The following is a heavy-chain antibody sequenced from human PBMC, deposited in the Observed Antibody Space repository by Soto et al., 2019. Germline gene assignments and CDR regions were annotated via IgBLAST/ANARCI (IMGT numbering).Heavy chain of an antibody. CDR1: GGTFSSYA. CDR2: IIPIFGTA. V-gene: IGHV1-69*01. J-gene: IGHJ5*02. Sequence: QVQLVQSGAEVKKPGSSVKVSCKASGGTFSSYAISWVRQAPGQGLEWMGGIIPIFGTANYAQKFQGRVTTTADESTSTAYMALSNLRSEDTAVYYCPSDPRNWNYGNWFDPWGQGTLVTVSS. D-gene: IGHD1-7*01. CDR3: PSDPRNWNYGNWFDP.